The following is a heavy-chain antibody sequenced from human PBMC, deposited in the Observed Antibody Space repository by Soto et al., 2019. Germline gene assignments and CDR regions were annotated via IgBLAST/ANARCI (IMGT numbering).Heavy chain of an antibody. V-gene: IGHV3-23*01. CDR2: ISGSGGST. CDR3: AKTNTHTGYGDRVFDY. Sequence: GGSLRLSCAASGFTFSSYAMSWVRQAPGKGLEWVSAISGSGGSTYYADSVKGRFTISRDNTKNTVNLQMNSLRAEDTAVYYCAKTNTHTGYGDRVFDYWGQGTLVTVSS. D-gene: IGHD4-17*01. CDR1: GFTFSSYA. J-gene: IGHJ4*02.